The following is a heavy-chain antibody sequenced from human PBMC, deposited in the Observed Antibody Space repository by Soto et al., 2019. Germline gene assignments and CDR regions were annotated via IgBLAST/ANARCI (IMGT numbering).Heavy chain of an antibody. CDR2: IHYSGST. V-gene: IGHV4-59*11. CDR1: GRSTSSQY. Sequence: SETLSLTCTVSGRSTSSQYWSWIRQPPGGGLEWIGYIHYSGSTNYNPTLKSRVTISVDTSKNQLSLKLSSVTAADTAVYYCARGIRFPYYYYYGMDVWGQVTTVTVSS. J-gene: IGHJ6*02. D-gene: IGHD3-3*01. CDR3: ARGIRFPYYYYYGMDV.